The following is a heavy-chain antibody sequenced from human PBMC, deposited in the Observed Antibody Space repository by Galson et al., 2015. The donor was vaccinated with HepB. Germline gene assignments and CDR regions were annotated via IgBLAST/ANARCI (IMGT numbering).Heavy chain of an antibody. Sequence: QSGAEVKKPGESLKISCKGSGYSFTSYWIGWVRQMPGKGLEWMGIVYPGDSDTRYSPSFQGQVTISADKSISTAYLQWSSLKASDTAMYYCARPEFPRTGTTFESLGPDAFDIWGQGTMVAVSS. V-gene: IGHV5-51*01. J-gene: IGHJ3*02. CDR2: VYPGDSDT. CDR3: ARPEFPRTGTTFESLGPDAFDI. D-gene: IGHD1-7*01. CDR1: GYSFTSYW.